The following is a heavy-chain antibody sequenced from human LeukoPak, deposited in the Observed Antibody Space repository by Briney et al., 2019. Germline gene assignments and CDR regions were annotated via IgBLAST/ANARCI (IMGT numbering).Heavy chain of an antibody. CDR2: IYYSGNT. CDR3: ARDQNKYDSSGYYYYQYGMDV. CDR1: GGSISSGDYY. V-gene: IGHV4-30-4*01. J-gene: IGHJ6*02. Sequence: SQTLSLTCTVSGGSISSGDYYWTWIRQPPGKGLEWIGYIYYSGNTHYNPSLKSRVSISVDTAKNQFSLNLSSVTAADTDVYYCARDQNKYDSSGYYYYQYGMDVWGQGTTVTVSS. D-gene: IGHD3-22*01.